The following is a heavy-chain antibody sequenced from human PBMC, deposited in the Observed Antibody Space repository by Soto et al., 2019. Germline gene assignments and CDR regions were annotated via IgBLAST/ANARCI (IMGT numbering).Heavy chain of an antibody. CDR1: GGSIGSADYY. Sequence: SETLSLTCTVSGGSIGSADYYWSWIRQPPGKGLEWIGYIYHCGSTYYNPSLKSLVSISLDTSKNHLSLKLSSVTAADTAEYHCPTAVYCRTDSCYNWFGHWGQGSLGTISS. V-gene: IGHV4-30-4*01. J-gene: IGHJ5*02. CDR3: PTAVYCRTDSCYNWFGH. D-gene: IGHD2-15*01. CDR2: IYHCGST.